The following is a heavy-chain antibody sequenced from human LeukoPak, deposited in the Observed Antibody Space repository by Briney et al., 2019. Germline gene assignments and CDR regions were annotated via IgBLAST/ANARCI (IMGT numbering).Heavy chain of an antibody. J-gene: IGHJ4*02. CDR2: ISSSSSYI. CDR3: ARSWYAVDY. Sequence: GGSLRLSCAASGFTFSSYAMSWVRQAPGKGLEWVSSISSSSSYIYYADSVMGRFTISRDNAKNSLYLQMNSLRAEDTAVYYCARSWYAVDYWGQGTLVTVSS. CDR1: GFTFSSYA. V-gene: IGHV3-21*01. D-gene: IGHD6-13*01.